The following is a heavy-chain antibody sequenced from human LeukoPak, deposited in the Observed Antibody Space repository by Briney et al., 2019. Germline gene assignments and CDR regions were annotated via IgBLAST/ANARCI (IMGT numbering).Heavy chain of an antibody. CDR2: IIPILGIA. J-gene: IGHJ4*02. Sequence: SVKVSCKASGGTFSSYAISWVRQAPGQGLEWMGRIIPILGIANYAQKFQGRVTITAGKSTSTAYMELSSLRSEDTAVYYCARELRSDRRWGYWGQGTLVTVSS. D-gene: IGHD3-16*01. V-gene: IGHV1-69*04. CDR3: ARELRSDRRWGY. CDR1: GGTFSSYA.